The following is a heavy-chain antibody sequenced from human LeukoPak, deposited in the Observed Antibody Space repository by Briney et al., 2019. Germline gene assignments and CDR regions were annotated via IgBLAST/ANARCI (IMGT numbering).Heavy chain of an antibody. CDR1: GGSISSYY. V-gene: IGHV4-59*01. CDR3: AREMRRVGSWYMYSYFDY. CDR2: IYYSGST. Sequence: PSETLSLTCTVSGGSISSYYWSWIRQPPGKGLEWIGYIYYSGSTNYNPSLKSRVTISVDTSKNQFSLKLSSVTAADTAVYYCAREMRRVGSWYMYSYFDYWGQGTLVTVSS. D-gene: IGHD6-13*01. J-gene: IGHJ4*02.